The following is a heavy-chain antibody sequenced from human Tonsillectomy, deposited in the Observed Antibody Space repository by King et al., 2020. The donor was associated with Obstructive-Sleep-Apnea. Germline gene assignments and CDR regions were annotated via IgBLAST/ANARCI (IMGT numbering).Heavy chain of an antibody. D-gene: IGHD3-3*01. J-gene: IGHJ4*02. V-gene: IGHV3-23*04. CDR1: GFTFSNYA. CDR2: ISGSGGST. Sequence: VQLVESGGGLVQPGGSPRLSCAASGFTFSNYAMSWVRQAPGKGLEWVSAISGSGGSTYYADSVQDRFTISRDNSKNTLSLQMNNVRAEDTALYYCAKVSYYDFWSGYPCSFDYWGQGTLVTVSS. CDR3: AKVSYYDFWSGYPCSFDY.